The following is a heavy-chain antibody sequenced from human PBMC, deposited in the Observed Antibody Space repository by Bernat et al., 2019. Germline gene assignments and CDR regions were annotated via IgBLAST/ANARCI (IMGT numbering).Heavy chain of an antibody. Sequence: QVQLVESGGGVVRPGRSLRLSCAASGFTFSSYGMHWVRQAPGKGLEWVAVISYDGSNKYYADSVKGRFTISRDNSKNTLYLQMNSLRAEDTAVYYCAKDLERWLRTFNFFDPWGQGTLVTVSS. CDR3: AKDLERWLRTFNFFDP. J-gene: IGHJ5*02. CDR2: ISYDGSNK. D-gene: IGHD5-12*01. CDR1: GFTFSSYG. V-gene: IGHV3-30*18.